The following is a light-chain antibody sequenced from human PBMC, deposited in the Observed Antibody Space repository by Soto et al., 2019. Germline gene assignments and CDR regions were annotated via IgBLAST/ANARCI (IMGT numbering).Light chain of an antibody. J-gene: IGKJ1*01. CDR2: GVS. CDR3: QHYRSAQMT. CDR1: QGVATY. V-gene: IGKV1-27*01. Sequence: DIQMTQSPSSLSASVGDRVTITCRASQGVATYLGWYQQKPGKVPKALIYGVSTLQSGVPSRFSGSGSDTDFTLTISSLQPEDAATYYCQHYRSAQMTFGQGTKVDIK.